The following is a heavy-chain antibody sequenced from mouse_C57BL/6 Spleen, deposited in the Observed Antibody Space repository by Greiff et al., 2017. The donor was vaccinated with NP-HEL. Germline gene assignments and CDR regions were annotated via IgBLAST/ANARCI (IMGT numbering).Heavy chain of an antibody. Sequence: QVQLQQPGPELVKPGASVKLSCKASGYTFTSYWMHWVKQRPGQGLEWIGNINPSNGGTNYNEKFKSKATLTVDKSSSTAYMQLSSLTSEDSAVDYCARDGSSYGYFDYWGQGTTLTVSS. CDR1: GYTFTSYW. D-gene: IGHD1-1*01. CDR2: INPSNGGT. J-gene: IGHJ2*01. V-gene: IGHV1-53*01. CDR3: ARDGSSYGYFDY.